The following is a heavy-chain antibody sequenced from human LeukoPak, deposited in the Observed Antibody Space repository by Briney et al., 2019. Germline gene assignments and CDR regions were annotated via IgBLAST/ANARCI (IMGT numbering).Heavy chain of an antibody. J-gene: IGHJ6*02. V-gene: IGHV3-74*01. CDR3: ARVGAVAGAGDYYYYYGMDV. Sequence: GGSLRLSCAASGFTFSSYWMHWVRQAPGKGLVWVSRINSDGSSTSYADSVKGRFTTSRDNAKNTLYLQMNSLRAEDTAVYYCARVGAVAGAGDYYYYYGMDVWGQGTTVTVSS. CDR1: GFTFSSYW. CDR2: INSDGSST. D-gene: IGHD6-19*01.